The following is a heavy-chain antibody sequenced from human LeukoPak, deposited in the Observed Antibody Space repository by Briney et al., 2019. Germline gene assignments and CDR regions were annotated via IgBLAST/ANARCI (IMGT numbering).Heavy chain of an antibody. CDR3: ARNQRRLDY. D-gene: IGHD1-14*01. J-gene: IGHJ4*02. CDR2: IKQDGSEK. Sequence: PGGSLRLYCAASGFTFSSYWMSWVRQAPGKGLELVANIKQDGSEKCYVDSVKGRFTISRDNAKNSLYLQMNSLRAEDTAVYYCARNQRRLDYWGQGTLVTVSS. V-gene: IGHV3-7*01. CDR1: GFTFSSYW.